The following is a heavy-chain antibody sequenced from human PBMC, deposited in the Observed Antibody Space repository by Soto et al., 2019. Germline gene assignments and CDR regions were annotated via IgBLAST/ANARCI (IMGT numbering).Heavy chain of an antibody. CDR2: ISSDGSNK. V-gene: IGHV3-30*18. J-gene: IGHJ4*02. D-gene: IGHD2-2*01. Sequence: QVQLGESGGGVVQPGRSLRLSCAASGFSCSSYGMHWLRQAAGKGLEWVAVISSDGSNKYYADSVRGRFTISRDNSKNPLYLQMNRLSPEETAVFYCAKERMEQYQLLPFFDYWGQGTLVTVSS. CDR3: AKERMEQYQLLPFFDY. CDR1: GFSCSSYG.